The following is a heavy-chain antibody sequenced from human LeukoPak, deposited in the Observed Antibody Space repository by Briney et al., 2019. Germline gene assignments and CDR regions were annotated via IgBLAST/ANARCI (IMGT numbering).Heavy chain of an antibody. D-gene: IGHD3-22*01. CDR2: IDWDDDK. Sequence: SGPALVKPTQTLTLTCTFSGFSLSTSGMCVSWIRQTPGKALEWLARIDWDDDKYYSTSLKTRLTISKDTSKNQVVLTMTNMDPVDTATYYCARTCPYYYDSSGYPDYWGQGTLVTVSS. V-gene: IGHV2-70*11. CDR3: ARTCPYYYDSSGYPDY. J-gene: IGHJ4*02. CDR1: GFSLSTSGMC.